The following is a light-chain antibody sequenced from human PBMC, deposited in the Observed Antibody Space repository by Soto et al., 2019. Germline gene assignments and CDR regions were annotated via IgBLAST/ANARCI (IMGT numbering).Light chain of an antibody. CDR3: CSYAGSSTYV. CDR1: SSDVGNYHL. Sequence: QSVLTQPASVSGSPGQSITISCTGTSSDVGNYHLVSWYQQHPGKAPKLMIYEGSKRPSGVSNRFSGSKSGNTASLTISILQAEDEADYYCCSYAGSSTYVFGTGTKVTVL. V-gene: IGLV2-23*01. CDR2: EGS. J-gene: IGLJ1*01.